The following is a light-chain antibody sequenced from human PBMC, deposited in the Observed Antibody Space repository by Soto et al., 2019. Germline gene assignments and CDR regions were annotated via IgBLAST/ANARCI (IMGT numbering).Light chain of an antibody. CDR3: CSFAGSSYV. Sequence: QSVLTQPASVSGSPGQSITISCTGTSSDVGSYKLVSWYQQHPGKAPKLMIYEVTRRPSGVSNRFSGSKSDNTASLTISGLQAEDEAEYYCCSFAGSSYVFGTGTKVTVL. CDR1: SSDVGSYKL. J-gene: IGLJ1*01. CDR2: EVT. V-gene: IGLV2-23*02.